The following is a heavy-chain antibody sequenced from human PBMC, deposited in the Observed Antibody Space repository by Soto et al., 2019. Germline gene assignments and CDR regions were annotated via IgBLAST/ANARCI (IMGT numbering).Heavy chain of an antibody. J-gene: IGHJ3*01. Sequence: QLQLQESGPGLVKPSETLSLTCTVSGDSISSSNYYWGWIRQPPGKGLEWIGNIYYSGSTYYNPSLKSRVTISVDTSKNQFSLKLSSVTAADTAVYYCARLARAGYCSGGTCYSDAFDVWGQGTMVTVSS. CDR2: IYYSGST. CDR3: ARLARAGYCSGGTCYSDAFDV. CDR1: GDSISSSNYY. D-gene: IGHD2-15*01. V-gene: IGHV4-39*01.